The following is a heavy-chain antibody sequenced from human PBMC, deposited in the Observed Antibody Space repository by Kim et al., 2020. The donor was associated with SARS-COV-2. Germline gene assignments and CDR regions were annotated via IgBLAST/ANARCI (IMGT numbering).Heavy chain of an antibody. CDR1: GFTFSSYE. CDR2: ISSSGSTI. J-gene: IGHJ5*02. CDR3: ARDYGDRYNWFDP. Sequence: GGSLRLSCAASGFTFSSYEMNWVRQAPGKGLEWVSYISSSGSTIYYADSVKGRFIISRDNAKNSLYLQMNSLRAEDTAVYYCARDYGDRYNWFDPWGQGTLVTVSS. D-gene: IGHD4-17*01. V-gene: IGHV3-48*03.